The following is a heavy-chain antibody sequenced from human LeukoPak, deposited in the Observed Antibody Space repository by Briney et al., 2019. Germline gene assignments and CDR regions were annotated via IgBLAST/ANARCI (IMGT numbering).Heavy chain of an antibody. Sequence: ASVKVSCKASGYTFTGYYMHWVRQAPGQGLEWMGWNNPNSGGTNYAQKFQGRVTMTRDTSISTAYMELSRLRSDDTAVYYCARSRYYDSSGYYYVDWGQGTLVTVSS. CDR1: GYTFTGYY. J-gene: IGHJ4*02. CDR3: ARSRYYDSSGYYYVD. CDR2: NNPNSGGT. D-gene: IGHD3-22*01. V-gene: IGHV1-2*02.